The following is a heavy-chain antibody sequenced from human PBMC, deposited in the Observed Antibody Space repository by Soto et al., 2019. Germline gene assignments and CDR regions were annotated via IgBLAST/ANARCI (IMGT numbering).Heavy chain of an antibody. CDR3: TKEHSNYPDNWFDP. Sequence: VQLLDSGGGLVQPGGSLRLSCAASGFTFSNYAMSWVRQAPGTGLQWVSAIDGGGTKTYYADSVKGRFTISRDNSMNTLYLQMDSLRAEDTAIYYCTKEHSNYPDNWFDPWGQGTRVTVSS. V-gene: IGHV3-23*01. D-gene: IGHD4-4*01. J-gene: IGHJ5*02. CDR1: GFTFSNYA. CDR2: IDGGGTKT.